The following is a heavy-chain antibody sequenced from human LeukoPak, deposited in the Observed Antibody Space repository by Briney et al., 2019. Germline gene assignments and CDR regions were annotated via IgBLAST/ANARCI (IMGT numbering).Heavy chain of an antibody. D-gene: IGHD3-22*01. Sequence: GASVKVSCKASGYTFTSYGISWVRQAPGQGLEWMGWINPNSGGTNYAQKFQGRVTMTRDTSISTAYMELSRLRSDDTAVYYCAGLYDSSGYYSDYWGQGTLVTVSS. V-gene: IGHV1-2*02. J-gene: IGHJ4*02. CDR2: INPNSGGT. CDR3: AGLYDSSGYYSDY. CDR1: GYTFTSYG.